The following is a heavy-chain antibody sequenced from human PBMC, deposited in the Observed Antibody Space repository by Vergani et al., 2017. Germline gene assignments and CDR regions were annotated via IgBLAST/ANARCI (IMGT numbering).Heavy chain of an antibody. CDR2: IIPIFGTA. D-gene: IGHD2-2*01. CDR3: ARGPFEPRTYCSRAQTLCYYYYYMDV. J-gene: IGHJ6*03. CDR1: GGTFSSYA. V-gene: IGHV1-69*01. Sequence: QVQLVQSGAEVKKPGSSVKVSCKASGGTFSSYAISWVRQAPGQGLEWMGGIIPIFGTANYAQKFQGRVTITADESTSTAYMELSSLRSEDTAVYYCARGPFEPRTYCSRAQTLCYYYYYMDVWGKGTTVTVSS.